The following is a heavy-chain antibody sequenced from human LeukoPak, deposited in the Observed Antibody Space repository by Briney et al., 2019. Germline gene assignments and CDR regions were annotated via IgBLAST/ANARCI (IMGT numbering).Heavy chain of an antibody. Sequence: GGSLRLSCAASGFTVSSNYMSWVRQAPGKGLEWVSVIYSGGSTYYADSVKGRFTISRDNSKNTLYLQMNSLRAEDTAVYYCARNFGVVIAPFFDYWGQGTLVTVSS. D-gene: IGHD3-3*01. CDR2: IYSGGST. CDR1: GFTVSSNY. J-gene: IGHJ4*02. CDR3: ARNFGVVIAPFFDY. V-gene: IGHV3-53*01.